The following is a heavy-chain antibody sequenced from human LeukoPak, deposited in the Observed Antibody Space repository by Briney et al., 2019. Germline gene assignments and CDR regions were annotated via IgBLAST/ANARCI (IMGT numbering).Heavy chain of an antibody. CDR1: GFTFSDYW. CDR2: ISSDGSRV. Sequence: GGSLRLSCAASGFTFSDYWMHWARQAPGKGLVWVSRISSDGSRVTYADSVKGRFTISRDNAKNSLYLQMNSLRAEDAAVYYCARFIAAPYYFDYWGRGTLVTVSS. D-gene: IGHD6-13*01. V-gene: IGHV3-74*01. CDR3: ARFIAAPYYFDY. J-gene: IGHJ4*02.